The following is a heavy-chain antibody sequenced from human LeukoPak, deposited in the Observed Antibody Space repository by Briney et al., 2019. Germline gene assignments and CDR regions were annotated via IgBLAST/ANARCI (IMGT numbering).Heavy chain of an antibody. CDR2: ISGSGGST. Sequence: GGSLRLSCAGSGFIFSTYAMTWVRQAPGKGLEWVSGISGSGGSTYYADSVKGRFTISRDNSKNTLYLQMNSLTADDTAVYYCANDYWGQGTLVTVSS. CDR1: GFIFSTYA. CDR3: ANDY. V-gene: IGHV3-23*01. J-gene: IGHJ4*02.